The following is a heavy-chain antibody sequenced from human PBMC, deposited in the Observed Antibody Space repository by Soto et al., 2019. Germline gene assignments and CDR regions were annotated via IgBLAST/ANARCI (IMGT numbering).Heavy chain of an antibody. CDR2: INHSVST. D-gene: IGHD6-19*01. CDR3: ARAAIAVAGTRIVGGCNWFDP. Sequence: PSETLSLTCAVYGGSFSGYYWSWIRQPPGKGLEWIGEINHSVSTNYNPSLKSRVTISVDTSKNQFSLKLSSVTAADTAVYYCARAAIAVAGTRIVGGCNWFDPWGQGTLVTVSS. CDR1: GGSFSGYY. J-gene: IGHJ5*02. V-gene: IGHV4-34*01.